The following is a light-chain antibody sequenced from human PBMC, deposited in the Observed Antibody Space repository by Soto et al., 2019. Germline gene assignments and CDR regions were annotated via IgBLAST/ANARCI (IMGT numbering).Light chain of an antibody. CDR1: SSDVGGYKY. CDR3: SSYAGRNNWV. V-gene: IGLV2-8*01. J-gene: IGLJ3*02. CDR2: EVS. Sequence: QSVLTQPPSASGSPGQSVTISCTGTSSDVGGYKYVSWYQQHPGKAPKLMIYEVSKRPSGVPDRFSGSKSGNTASLTVSGLQAEDEADYYCSSYAGRNNWVFGGGTKPPS.